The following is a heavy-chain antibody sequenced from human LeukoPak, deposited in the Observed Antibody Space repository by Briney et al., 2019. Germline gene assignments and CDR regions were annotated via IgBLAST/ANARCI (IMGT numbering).Heavy chain of an antibody. D-gene: IGHD3-10*01. CDR2: ISSSSSYI. Sequence: PGGSLRLSCAASGFTFSSYSMNWVRQAPGKGLEWVSSISSSSSYIYYADSVKGRFTISRDNAKSSLYLQMNSLRAEDTAVYYCARVQSTHAGGFDYWGQGTLVTVSS. V-gene: IGHV3-21*01. J-gene: IGHJ4*02. CDR1: GFTFSSYS. CDR3: ARVQSTHAGGFDY.